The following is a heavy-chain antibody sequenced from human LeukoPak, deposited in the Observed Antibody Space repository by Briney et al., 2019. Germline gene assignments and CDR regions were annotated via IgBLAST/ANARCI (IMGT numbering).Heavy chain of an antibody. CDR2: ISGSGGST. CDR1: GFTFSTYA. Sequence: PGGSLRLSCAASGFTFSTYAVSWVRQAPGKGLEWVSSISGSGGSTFYADSVKGRFTISRDNSKNTLSLQMNSLRAEDTAVYYCARGGRTTWHGMDVWGQGTTVTVSS. V-gene: IGHV3-23*01. D-gene: IGHD4-17*01. J-gene: IGHJ6*02. CDR3: ARGGRTTWHGMDV.